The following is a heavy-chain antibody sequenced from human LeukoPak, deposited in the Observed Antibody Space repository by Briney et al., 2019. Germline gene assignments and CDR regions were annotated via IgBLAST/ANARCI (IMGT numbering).Heavy chain of an antibody. CDR2: ISGSGDNM. CDR3: ARDGYSGSYYRLYYFFMDV. V-gene: IGHV3-23*01. Sequence: PGGSVRLSCLASKFTFNNYAMTWVRQAPGKGLEWVSSISGSGDNMDYADSVKGRFTISRDNSENTLYLQMNSLRGEDTAVYYCARDGYSGSYYRLYYFFMDVWGKGTTVTVSS. CDR1: KFTFNNYA. D-gene: IGHD1-26*01. J-gene: IGHJ6*03.